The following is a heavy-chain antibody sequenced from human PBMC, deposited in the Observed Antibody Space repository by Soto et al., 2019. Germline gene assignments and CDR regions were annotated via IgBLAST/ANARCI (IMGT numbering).Heavy chain of an antibody. CDR1: GEGLSIYA. J-gene: IGHJ6*02. D-gene: IGHD4-17*01. Sequence: WKACGEGLSIYAVGWLRQETRQGLEWMGGIIPIFGTANYAQKFQGRVTITADESTSTAYMELSSLRSEDTAVYYCARAENTANTHYYYYGMDVWGQGTTVTVS. CDR3: ARAENTANTHYYYYGMDV. V-gene: IGHV1-69*01. CDR2: IIPIFGTA.